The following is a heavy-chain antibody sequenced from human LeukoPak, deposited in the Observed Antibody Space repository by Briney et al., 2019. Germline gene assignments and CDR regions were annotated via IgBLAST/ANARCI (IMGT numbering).Heavy chain of an antibody. Sequence: SETLSLTCAVYGGSFSNYYWTWIRQLPGKGLEWIGETNPSRSTNYNPSLKRRVTISADPSMSQFSLRLSSVTAADTAVYYCARGVVGATRFDYWGQGTLVTVSS. CDR2: TNPSRST. CDR3: ARGVVGATRFDY. V-gene: IGHV4-34*01. CDR1: GGSFSNYY. J-gene: IGHJ4*02. D-gene: IGHD1-26*01.